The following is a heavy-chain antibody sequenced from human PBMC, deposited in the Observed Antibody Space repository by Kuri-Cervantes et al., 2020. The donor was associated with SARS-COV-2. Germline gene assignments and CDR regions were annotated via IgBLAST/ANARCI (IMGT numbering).Heavy chain of an antibody. CDR2: IYTSGST. J-gene: IGHJ6*02. D-gene: IGHD6-13*01. V-gene: IGHV4-4*07. Sequence: SETLSLTCTVSGGSISSYYWSWIRQPAGKGLEWIGRIYTSGSTNYNPSLKSRVTMSVDTSKNQFSLKLSSVTAADTAVYYCARHANSSSWYGYYYYYGMDVWGQGTTVTVSS. CDR1: GGSISSYY. CDR3: ARHANSSSWYGYYYYYGMDV.